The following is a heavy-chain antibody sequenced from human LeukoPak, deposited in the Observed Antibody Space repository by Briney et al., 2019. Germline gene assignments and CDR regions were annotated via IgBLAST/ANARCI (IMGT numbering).Heavy chain of an antibody. CDR2: IKQDGSEK. J-gene: IGHJ3*02. CDR1: GFTFNNYA. CDR3: ARSTVIDAFDI. D-gene: IGHD4-17*01. V-gene: IGHV3-7*01. Sequence: PGGSLRLSCAASGFTFNNYAMTWVRQAPGKGLEWVANIKQDGSEKYYVDSVKGRFTISRDNAKNSLYLQMNSLRAEDTAVYYCARSTVIDAFDIWGQGTMVTVSS.